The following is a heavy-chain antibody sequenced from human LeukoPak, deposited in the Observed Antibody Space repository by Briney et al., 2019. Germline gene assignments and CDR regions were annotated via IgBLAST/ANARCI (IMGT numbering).Heavy chain of an antibody. CDR1: GYTFTGYY. V-gene: IGHV1-2*02. D-gene: IGHD3-3*01. Sequence: ASVKVSCKASGYTFTGYYMHWVRQAPGQGLEWMGWINPNSGGTNYAQKFQGRVTMTRDTSISTAYMELSRLRSDDTAVYYCARDPISDFWSGPDAFDIWGQGTMVTVSS. J-gene: IGHJ3*02. CDR3: ARDPISDFWSGPDAFDI. CDR2: INPNSGGT.